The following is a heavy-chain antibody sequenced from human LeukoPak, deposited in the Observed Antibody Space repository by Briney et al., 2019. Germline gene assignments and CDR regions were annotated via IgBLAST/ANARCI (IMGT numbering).Heavy chain of an antibody. CDR3: AREPYGSGSYYIFDY. Sequence: GGSLRLSCAASGFTFSSYGMHWVRQAPGKGLEWVAVIWYDGSNKYYADSVKGRFTISRDNSKNTLYLQMNSLRAEDTAVYYCAREPYGSGSYYIFDYWGQGTLVTVSS. CDR1: GFTFSSYG. CDR2: IWYDGSNK. V-gene: IGHV3-33*01. D-gene: IGHD3-10*01. J-gene: IGHJ4*02.